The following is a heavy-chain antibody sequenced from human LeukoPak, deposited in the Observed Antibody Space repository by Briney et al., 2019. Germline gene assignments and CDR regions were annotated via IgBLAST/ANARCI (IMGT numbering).Heavy chain of an antibody. Sequence: PGGSLRLSCAASGFTFSSHGMHWVRQAPGKGLEWVAVIWYDGSNKYYADSVKGRFTISRDNSKNTLYLQVNSLRVEDTAVYYCARTSYTSGCMDYWGQGTLVTVSS. CDR1: GFTFSSHG. CDR2: IWYDGSNK. J-gene: IGHJ4*02. CDR3: ARTSYTSGCMDY. D-gene: IGHD6-19*01. V-gene: IGHV3-33*01.